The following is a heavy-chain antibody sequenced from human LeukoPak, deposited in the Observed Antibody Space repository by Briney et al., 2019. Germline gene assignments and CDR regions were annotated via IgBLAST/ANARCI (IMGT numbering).Heavy chain of an antibody. D-gene: IGHD2-8*01. Sequence: PSQTLSLTCTISGGSISSGHYFWSWIRQPAGKGLEWIGRIYTDGGTNYNPSLKSRVTISIDTSKNQFSLKLSSVTAADTAMYYCARALCTNGICEWFDPWGQGTLVTVTS. CDR3: ARALCTNGICEWFDP. V-gene: IGHV4-61*02. J-gene: IGHJ5*02. CDR2: IYTDGGT. CDR1: GGSISSGHYF.